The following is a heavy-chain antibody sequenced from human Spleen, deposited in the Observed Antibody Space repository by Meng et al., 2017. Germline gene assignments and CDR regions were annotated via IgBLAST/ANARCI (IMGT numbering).Heavy chain of an antibody. D-gene: IGHD4-23*01. Sequence: GGSLRLSCAASGFTFDDYAMDWVRQAPGKGLKWVSGITWNSGRVRYADSVKGRFTISRDNAKNSLYLQMDSLRPEDTALYYCVKDTTYDFGGNSYFQHWGQGTLVTVSS. J-gene: IGHJ1*01. V-gene: IGHV3-9*01. CDR3: VKDTTYDFGGNSYFQH. CDR1: GFTFDDYA. CDR2: ITWNSGRV.